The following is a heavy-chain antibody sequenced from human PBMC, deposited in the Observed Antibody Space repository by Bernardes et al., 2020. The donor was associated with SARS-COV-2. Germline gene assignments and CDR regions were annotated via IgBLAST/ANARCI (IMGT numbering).Heavy chain of an antibody. Sequence: GGSLRLSCSASGFTFSSFGMHWVRQAPGKGLEYVSAISADGNSPYYADSVKDRFTISRDNSKNTLYLQMSSLRPDDTAVYYCGKVLLWFGESWGQGTLVTVSS. J-gene: IGHJ1*01. CDR3: GKVLLWFGES. V-gene: IGHV3-64D*06. CDR2: ISADGNSP. D-gene: IGHD3-10*01. CDR1: GFTFSSFG.